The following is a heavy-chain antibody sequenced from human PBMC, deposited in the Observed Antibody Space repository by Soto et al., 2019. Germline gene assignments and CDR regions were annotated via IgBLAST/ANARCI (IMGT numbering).Heavy chain of an antibody. CDR1: GGYISSGGHY. Sequence: TLSLTCTVSGGYISSGGHYWSWIRQHPGKGLEWLGYIYYSGSTYYNPSLKSRVIISIETSKNQSSLKLNSVTAADTAVYYCARVGDPDYYFDYWGQGTPVTVSS. J-gene: IGHJ4*02. CDR3: ARVGDPDYYFDY. V-gene: IGHV4-31*03. D-gene: IGHD2-21*02. CDR2: IYYSGST.